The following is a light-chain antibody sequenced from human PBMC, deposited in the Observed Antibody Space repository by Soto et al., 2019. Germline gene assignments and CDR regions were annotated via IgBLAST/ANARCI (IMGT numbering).Light chain of an antibody. J-gene: IGKJ1*01. Sequence: EIVLTQSPATLSLSPGERATLSCRASQSVSSYLAWYQQKPGQAPRLLIHDASNRATGIPARFSGSGSGTDFTLTISSLEAEDFAVYYCQQRSNWPRTFGQGTKVEIK. CDR2: DAS. CDR1: QSVSSY. V-gene: IGKV3-11*01. CDR3: QQRSNWPRT.